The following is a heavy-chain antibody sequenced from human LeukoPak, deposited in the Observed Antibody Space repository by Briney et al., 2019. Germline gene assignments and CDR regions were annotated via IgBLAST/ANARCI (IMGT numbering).Heavy chain of an antibody. CDR1: GFTFRSYR. CDR3: ARGFDRALYYYYGMDV. Sequence: GGSLGLSCAASGFTFRSYRMNWVRQAPGKGLEWVASTKQGESERYYVDSVNGRFTISRDNAKNSLYLQMNSLRAEDTAVYYCARGFDRALYYYYGMDVWGQGTTVTVSS. CDR2: TKQGESER. D-gene: IGHD3-9*01. V-gene: IGHV3-7*02. J-gene: IGHJ6*02.